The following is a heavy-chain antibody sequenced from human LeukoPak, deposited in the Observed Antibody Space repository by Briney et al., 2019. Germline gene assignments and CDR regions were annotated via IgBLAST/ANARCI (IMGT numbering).Heavy chain of an antibody. J-gene: IGHJ4*02. CDR3: ARDYSRGYSYGADY. CDR2: INPNSGGT. CDR1: GYTFTGYY. V-gene: IGHV1-2*02. Sequence: ASVKVSCKASGYTFTGYYMHWVRQAPGQGLEWMGWINPNSGGTNYAQKFRGRVTMTRDTSISTAYMELSRLRSDDTAVYYCARDYSRGYSYGADYWGQRTLVTVSS. D-gene: IGHD5-18*01.